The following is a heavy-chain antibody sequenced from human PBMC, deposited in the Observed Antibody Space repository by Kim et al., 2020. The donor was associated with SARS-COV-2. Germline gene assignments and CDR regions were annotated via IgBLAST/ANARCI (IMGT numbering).Heavy chain of an antibody. V-gene: IGHV4-34*01. CDR1: GGSFSGYY. CDR3: ARDRFDTIFGVVIIGAFD. D-gene: IGHD3-3*01. J-gene: IGHJ3*02. CDR2: INHSGST. Sequence: SETLSLTCAVYGGSFSGYYWSWIRQPPGKGLEWIGEINHSGSTNYNPSLKSRVSISVDTSKNQFSLKLSSVTAADTAVYYCARDRFDTIFGVVIIGAFD.